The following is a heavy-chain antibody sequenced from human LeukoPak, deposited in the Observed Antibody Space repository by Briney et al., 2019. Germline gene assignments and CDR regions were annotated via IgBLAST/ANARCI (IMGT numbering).Heavy chain of an antibody. CDR3: VYGDYARFDY. CDR1: GFTFSSYA. V-gene: IGHV3-30-3*01. J-gene: IGHJ4*02. CDR2: ISYDGSNK. D-gene: IGHD4-17*01. Sequence: GGSLRLSCAASGFTFSSYAIHWVRQAPGKGLEWVAVISYDGSNKYYADSVKGRFTISRDNSKNTLYLQMNSLRAEDTAVYYCVYGDYARFDYWGQGTLVTVSS.